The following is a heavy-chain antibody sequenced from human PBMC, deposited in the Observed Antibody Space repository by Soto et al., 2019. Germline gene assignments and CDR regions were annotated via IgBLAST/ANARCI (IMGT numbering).Heavy chain of an antibody. V-gene: IGHV3-23*01. D-gene: IGHD6-13*01. CDR2: IIHSGDST. Sequence: EVQLLESGGGLVQPGGSLRLSCAASGFTFSTYAMSWVRQAPGKGLEWVSKIIHSGDSTYYADSVKGRFTISRDNSKNTVYLQMISLRAEDTAVYYCATGQQLGYWGQGTLVTVSS. J-gene: IGHJ4*02. CDR1: GFTFSTYA. CDR3: ATGQQLGY.